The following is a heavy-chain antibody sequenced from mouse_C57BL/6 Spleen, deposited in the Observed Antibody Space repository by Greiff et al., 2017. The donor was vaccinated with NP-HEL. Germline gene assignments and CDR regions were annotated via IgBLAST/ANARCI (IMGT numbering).Heavy chain of an antibody. CDR1: GYTFTSYW. V-gene: IGHV1-64*01. J-gene: IGHJ2*01. CDR3: ARGGHFDY. CDR2: IKPHSGST. Sequence: VQLQQPGAELVKPGASVKFSCKASGYTFTSYWMHWVKQRPGQGLEWIGLIKPHSGSTNYNEKFKSKATLTVDKSSNTAYMQLSSLTSEDSAVYYCARGGHFDYWGQGTTLTVSS.